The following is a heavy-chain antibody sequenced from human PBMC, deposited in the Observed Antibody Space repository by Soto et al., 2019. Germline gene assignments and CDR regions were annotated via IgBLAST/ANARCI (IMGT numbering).Heavy chain of an antibody. CDR3: AKDAQDDYGGNSANFQH. CDR1: GFTFSSYG. D-gene: IGHD4-17*01. Sequence: QVQLVESGGGVVQPGRSLRLSCAASGFTFSSYGMHWVRQAPGKGLEWVAVISYDGSNKYYADSVKGRFTISRDHSKNTLFLQMNSLRAEDTAVYYCAKDAQDDYGGNSANFQHWGQGTLVTVSS. J-gene: IGHJ1*01. CDR2: ISYDGSNK. V-gene: IGHV3-30*18.